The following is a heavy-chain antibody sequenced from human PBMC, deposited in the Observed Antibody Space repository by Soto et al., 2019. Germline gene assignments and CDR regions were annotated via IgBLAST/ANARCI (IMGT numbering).Heavy chain of an antibody. CDR1: GGAFSGYY. CDR3: ARGNEYSSSWYWYYYYGMDV. J-gene: IGHJ6*02. Sequence: LSLACAVYGGAFSGYYWSWIRQPPGKGLEGMGEMNHSGSTNYNPALKSRVTISVDTSKNQFSLTLSYVTAADTAVYYCARGNEYSSSWYWYYYYGMDVWGQGTTRTVSS. CDR2: MNHSGST. V-gene: IGHV4-34*01. D-gene: IGHD6-13*01.